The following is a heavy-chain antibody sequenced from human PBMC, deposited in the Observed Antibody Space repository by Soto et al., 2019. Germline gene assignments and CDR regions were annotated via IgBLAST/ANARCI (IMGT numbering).Heavy chain of an antibody. V-gene: IGHV3-30*18. Sequence: QVQLVESGGGVVQPGRSLRLSCAASGFTFSSYGIHWVRQAPGKGLEWVAVISYDGSNKYYADSVKGRFTISRDNSKNTLYLQMNSLRAEDTAVYYCAKDTRELPSQIFDYWGQGTLVTVSS. CDR3: AKDTRELPSQIFDY. CDR2: ISYDGSNK. J-gene: IGHJ4*02. CDR1: GFTFSSYG. D-gene: IGHD1-26*01.